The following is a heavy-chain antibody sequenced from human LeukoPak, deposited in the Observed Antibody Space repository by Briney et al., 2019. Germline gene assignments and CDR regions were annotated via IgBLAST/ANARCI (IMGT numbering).Heavy chain of an antibody. CDR3: AKKTVVVLVATPDAFHN. V-gene: IGHV3-23*01. Sequence: GGSLRLSCAASGFTVSSPVMIWVRQAPGKGLEWVSGISGSGGSTHYADSVKDRFTISRDNSKNTLYLQMNSLRAEDTAVYYCAKKTVVVLVATPDAFHNWGQGTMVTVSS. CDR1: GFTVSSPV. J-gene: IGHJ3*02. D-gene: IGHD2-15*01. CDR2: ISGSGGST.